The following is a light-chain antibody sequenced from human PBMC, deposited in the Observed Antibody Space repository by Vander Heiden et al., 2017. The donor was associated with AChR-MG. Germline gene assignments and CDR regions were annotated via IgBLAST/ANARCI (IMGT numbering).Light chain of an antibody. V-gene: IGLV3-21*04. Sequence: SYVLTQPPSVSVAPGKTARITCGGNNIENKSVHWYQQKPGKAPVLVIYYDSDRPSGIPERLSGSNSGNTATLTISRVEAGDEADYYCQVWDSSSDPNWVFGGGTKLTVL. CDR3: QVWDSSSDPNWV. CDR2: YDS. J-gene: IGLJ3*02. CDR1: NIENKS.